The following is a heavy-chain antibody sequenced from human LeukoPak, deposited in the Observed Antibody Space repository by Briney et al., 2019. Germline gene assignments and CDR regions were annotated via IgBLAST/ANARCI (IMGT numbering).Heavy chain of an antibody. CDR3: AVSYYDYVWGSYRPRSFDY. J-gene: IGHJ4*02. V-gene: IGHV1-18*01. Sequence: VASVKVSCKASGYIFTSYGLTWVRQAPGQGLEWMGWISAYNGNTNYAQKLQGRVTMTTDTSTSTAYMELRSLRSDDTAVYYCAVSYYDYVWGSYRPRSFDYWGQGTLVTVSS. CDR2: ISAYNGNT. D-gene: IGHD3-16*02. CDR1: GYIFTSYG.